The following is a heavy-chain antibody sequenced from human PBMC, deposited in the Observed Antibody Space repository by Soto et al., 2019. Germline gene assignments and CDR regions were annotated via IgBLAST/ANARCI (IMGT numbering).Heavy chain of an antibody. D-gene: IGHD6-13*01. CDR2: ISAYNGNT. CDR1: GYTFTSYG. Sequence: ASVKVSCKASGYTFTSYGISWVRQAPGQGLEWMGWISAYNGNTNYAQKLQGRVTMTTDTSTSTAYMELRSLRSDDTAVYYCARDQDSSSWSYYYYGMDVWGQGTTVTVSS. V-gene: IGHV1-18*01. J-gene: IGHJ6*02. CDR3: ARDQDSSSWSYYYYGMDV.